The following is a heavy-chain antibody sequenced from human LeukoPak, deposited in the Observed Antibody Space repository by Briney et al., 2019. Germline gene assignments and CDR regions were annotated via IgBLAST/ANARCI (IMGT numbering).Heavy chain of an antibody. D-gene: IGHD6-13*01. J-gene: IGHJ4*02. Sequence: SETLSLTCTVSGGSISSYYWSWIRQPPGKGLEWIGYIYYSGSTNYNPSLKSRVTISVDTSKNQLSLKLSPVTAADTAVYYCARVTSSSSCYFDYWGQGTLVTVSS. CDR1: GGSISSYY. CDR3: ARVTSSSSCYFDY. CDR2: IYYSGST. V-gene: IGHV4-59*12.